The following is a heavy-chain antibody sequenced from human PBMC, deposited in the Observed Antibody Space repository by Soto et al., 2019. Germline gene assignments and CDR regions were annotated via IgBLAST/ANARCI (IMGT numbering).Heavy chain of an antibody. J-gene: IGHJ6*02. CDR2: IIPILTTP. CDR3: ATSVGIAATGEDGLDV. D-gene: IGHD6-13*01. V-gene: IGHV1-69*01. CDR1: GGMFSTFG. Sequence: QVQLVQSGAEVKKTGSSVKVSCKASGGMFSTFGFSWVRQAPGQGPEWIGGIIPILTTPNYAERFQGRVTIVADELPTTVYMELSSLRSEDTAMYYCATSVGIAATGEDGLDVWGQGTSVTVSS.